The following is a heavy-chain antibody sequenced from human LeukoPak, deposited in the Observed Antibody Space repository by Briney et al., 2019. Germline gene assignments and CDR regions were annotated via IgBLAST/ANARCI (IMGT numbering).Heavy chain of an antibody. CDR2: IYSGGST. CDR1: GFTFSSYS. J-gene: IGHJ4*02. D-gene: IGHD5-24*01. V-gene: IGHV3-66*01. CDR3: ARENLRSHFDY. Sequence: PGGSLRLSCAASGFTFSSYSMNWVRQAPGKGLEWVSVIYSGGSTYYADSVKGRFTISRDNSKNTLYLQMNSLRAEDTAVYYCARENLRSHFDYWGQGTLVTVSS.